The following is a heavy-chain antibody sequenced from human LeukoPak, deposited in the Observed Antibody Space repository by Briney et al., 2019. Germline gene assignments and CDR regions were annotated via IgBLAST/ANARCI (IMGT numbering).Heavy chain of an antibody. V-gene: IGHV4-4*07. CDR1: GGSISSYY. CDR2: IYTSGST. J-gene: IGHJ4*02. D-gene: IGHD2-15*01. CDR3: ARTRGYCSGGSCSFQYTNYCFDY. Sequence: SETLSLTCTVSGGSISSYYWSWIRQPAGKGLEWIGRIYTSGSTNYNPSLKSRVTMSVDTSKNQFSLKLSSVTAADTAVYYCARTRGYCSGGSCSFQYTNYCFDYWGQGTLVTVSS.